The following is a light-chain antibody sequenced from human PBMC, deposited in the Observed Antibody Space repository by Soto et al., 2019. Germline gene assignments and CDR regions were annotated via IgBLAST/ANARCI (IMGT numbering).Light chain of an antibody. CDR3: QKYNSAPQT. CDR1: QGISNY. V-gene: IGKV1-27*01. J-gene: IGKJ3*01. Sequence: DIQMTQSPSSLSASVGDRVTISCRASQGISNYLAWYQQKPGKVPKLLIYAASTLQSVVPSRFSCSGSGTDFTLTISSLQPEDVATYYCQKYNSAPQTFGPGTKVDIK. CDR2: AAS.